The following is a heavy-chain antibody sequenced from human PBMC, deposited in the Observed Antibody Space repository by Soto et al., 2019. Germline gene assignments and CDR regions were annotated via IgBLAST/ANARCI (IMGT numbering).Heavy chain of an antibody. CDR1: GFTFNDYY. D-gene: IGHD3-10*01. J-gene: IGHJ6*02. Sequence: QVQLVESGGGLVKPGGSLRLSCAASGFTFNDYYMSWVRQAPSKGLEWVSYISGSGPYTKYADSVKGRFTISRDNAKNSLYLQMSSLRVEDTAVYYCARVPVSMVRGYGMDVWGQGTTVTVSS. V-gene: IGHV3-11*06. CDR2: ISGSGPYT. CDR3: ARVPVSMVRGYGMDV.